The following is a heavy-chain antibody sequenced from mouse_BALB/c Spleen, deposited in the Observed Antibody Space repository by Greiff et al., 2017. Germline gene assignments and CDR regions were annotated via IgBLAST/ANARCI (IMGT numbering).Heavy chain of an antibody. Sequence: EVKVVESGGGLVQPGGSLKLSCAASGFTFSSYGMSWVRQTPDKRLELVATINSNGGSTYYPDSVKGRFTISRDNAKNTLYLQLSSLKSEDTAMYYCAREGGITSAFDFWGPGTTLTVSS. CDR2: INSNGGST. CDR1: GFTFSSYG. J-gene: IGHJ2*01. V-gene: IGHV5-6-3*01. CDR3: AREGGITSAFDF. D-gene: IGHD1-2*01.